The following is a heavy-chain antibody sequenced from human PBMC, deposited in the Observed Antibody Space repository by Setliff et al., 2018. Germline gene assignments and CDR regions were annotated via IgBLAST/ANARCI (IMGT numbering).Heavy chain of an antibody. V-gene: IGHV1-8*02. Sequence: ASVKVSCKASGYTFTGYYMHWVRQAPGQGLEWMGWMNPNSGNTGYAQKFQGRVIITRNTSISTAYMELSRLRSDDTAVYYCARGPRITIFGVVSLSLYGMDVWGQGTTVTVSS. J-gene: IGHJ6*02. D-gene: IGHD3-3*01. CDR3: ARGPRITIFGVVSLSLYGMDV. CDR1: GYTFTGYY. CDR2: MNPNSGNT.